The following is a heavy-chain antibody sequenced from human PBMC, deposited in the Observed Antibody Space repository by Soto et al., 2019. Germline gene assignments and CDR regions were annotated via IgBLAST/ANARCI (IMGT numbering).Heavy chain of an antibody. V-gene: IGHV3-21*01. Sequence: EVQLVESGGGLVKPGGSLRLSCAASGFTFSSYSMNWVRQAPGKGLEWVSSISSSSSYIYYADSVKGRFTISRDNAKNSRYLQMNSLRAEDTAVYYCAREGGFGFDYWGQGTLVTVSS. CDR3: AREGGFGFDY. CDR1: GFTFSSYS. CDR2: ISSSSSYI. D-gene: IGHD2-15*01. J-gene: IGHJ4*02.